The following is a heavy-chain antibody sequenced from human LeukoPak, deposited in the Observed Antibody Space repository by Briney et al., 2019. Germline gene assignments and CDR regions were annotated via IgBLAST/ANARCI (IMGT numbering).Heavy chain of an antibody. V-gene: IGHV4-59*12. D-gene: IGHD3-3*01. CDR3: ARGNYDFWSGYYYYGMDV. CDR1: GGSIRSYY. Sequence: SETLSLTCSVSGGSIRSYYWSWIRQPPGKGLEWIGYIYYSGTTNYNPSLKSRVTISVDTSKNQFSLKLGSVTAADTAVYYCARGNYDFWSGYYYYGMDVWGQGTTVTVSS. J-gene: IGHJ6*02. CDR2: IYYSGTT.